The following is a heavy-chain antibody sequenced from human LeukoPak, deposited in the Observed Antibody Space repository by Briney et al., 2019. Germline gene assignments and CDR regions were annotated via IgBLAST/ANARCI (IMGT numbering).Heavy chain of an antibody. CDR3: ARGVAGADFSYIDV. CDR2: IYHSGGT. CDR1: GGSISTNNW. V-gene: IGHV4-4*02. Sequence: SSETLSLTCAVSGGSISTNNWWSWVRQPPGKGLEWIGEIYHSGGTNYSPSFRSRVAASVDRSKNQFSLKLSSVTAADTAVYYCARGVAGADFSYIDVWGKGTTVTVS. J-gene: IGHJ6*03. D-gene: IGHD1-14*01.